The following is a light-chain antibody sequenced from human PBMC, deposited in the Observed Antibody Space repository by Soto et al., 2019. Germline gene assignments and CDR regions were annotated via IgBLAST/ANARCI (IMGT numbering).Light chain of an antibody. J-gene: IGKJ2*01. V-gene: IGKV3-15*01. CDR2: GAS. Sequence: EIVMTQSPATLSVSPGERATLSCRASQSVSSNLAWYQQKPGQAPRLLIYGASTRATGIPARFSGSGSGTEFTLTISSLQYEDFAVYYCQQYNNWPLYTFGQGTNLEIK. CDR1: QSVSSN. CDR3: QQYNNWPLYT.